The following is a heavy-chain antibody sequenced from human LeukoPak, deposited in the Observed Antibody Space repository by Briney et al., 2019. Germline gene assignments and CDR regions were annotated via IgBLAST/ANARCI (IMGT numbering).Heavy chain of an antibody. D-gene: IGHD1/OR15-1a*01. V-gene: IGHV1-3*02. CDR3: ARGRGTPNTDRDFYFYYYMDV. CDR2: SNTGNGHT. CDR1: RYTFNNYA. Sequence: ASVKVSCKASRYTFNNYAIDWVRQAPGQRFEWMGWSNTGNGHTKYSQVFQDRITITRDTSAATAYMELSSLRSDDMALYYCARGRGTPNTDRDFYFYYYMDVWGAGTTVIVSS. J-gene: IGHJ6*03.